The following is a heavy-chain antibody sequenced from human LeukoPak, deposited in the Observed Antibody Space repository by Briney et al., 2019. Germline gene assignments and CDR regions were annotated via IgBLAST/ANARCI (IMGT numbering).Heavy chain of an antibody. V-gene: IGHV2-5*02. D-gene: IGHD2-15*01. J-gene: IGHJ4*02. Sequence: SGPTLVKPTQTLTLTFTFSGFSLSTSGVGVGWIRQPPGKALEWLALIYWDDDKRYSPSLKSRLTITKDTSKNQVVLTMTNMDPVDTATYYCAQGAGLGYCSGGNCYSFDYWGQGTLVTVSS. CDR3: AQGAGLGYCSGGNCYSFDY. CDR1: GFSLSTSGVG. CDR2: IYWDDDK.